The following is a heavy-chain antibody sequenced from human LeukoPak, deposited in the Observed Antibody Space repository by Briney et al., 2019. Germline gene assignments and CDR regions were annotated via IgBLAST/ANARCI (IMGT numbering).Heavy chain of an antibody. Sequence: SETLSLTCAVYGGSLSGYFWTWIRQTPGKGLEWIGEIHHSGSPRYNPSLKSRVTITVDTSRNQFSPKLRSVTAADTAVYFCARADRGHFASAYWGQGTLVTVSS. CDR1: GGSLSGYF. D-gene: IGHD3-10*01. CDR2: IHHSGSP. V-gene: IGHV4-34*01. J-gene: IGHJ4*02. CDR3: ARADRGHFASAY.